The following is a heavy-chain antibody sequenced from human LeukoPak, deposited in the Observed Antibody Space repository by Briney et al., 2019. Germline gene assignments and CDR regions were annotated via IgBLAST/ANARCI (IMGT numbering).Heavy chain of an antibody. J-gene: IGHJ5*02. V-gene: IGHV3-23*01. D-gene: IGHD1-26*01. CDR2: ISGSGGST. CDR1: GFTFSSYA. Sequence: GGSLGLSCAASGFTFSSYAMSWVRQAPGKGLEWVSAISGSGGSTYYADSVKGRFTISRDNSKNTLYLQMNSLRAEDTAVYYCANQKVGATTWFDPWGQGTLVTVSS. CDR3: ANQKVGATTWFDP.